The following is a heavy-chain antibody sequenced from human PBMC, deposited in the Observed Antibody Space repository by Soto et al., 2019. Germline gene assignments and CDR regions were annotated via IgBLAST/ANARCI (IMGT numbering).Heavy chain of an antibody. V-gene: IGHV3-33*01. CDR3: ARDTDPMITFGGVQTPDY. J-gene: IGHJ4*02. CDR1: GFTFSSYG. Sequence: QVQLVESGGGVVQPGRSLRLSCAASGFTFSSYGMHWVRQAPGKGLEWVAVIWYDGSNKYYADSVKGRFTISRDNSKNRLYLQMNSLRAEDTAVYYCARDTDPMITFGGVQTPDYWGQGTLVTVSS. D-gene: IGHD3-16*01. CDR2: IWYDGSNK.